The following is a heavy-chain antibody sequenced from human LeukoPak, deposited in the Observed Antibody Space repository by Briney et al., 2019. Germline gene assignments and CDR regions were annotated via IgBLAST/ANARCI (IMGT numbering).Heavy chain of an antibody. CDR2: INSDGSST. Sequence: GSLRLSCAASGFTFSSYWMHWVRQAPGKGLVWVSRINSDGSSTSYADSVKGRFTISRDNAKNTLYLQMNSLRAEDTAVYYCAKDDYHSSSWYYFDYWGQGTLVTVSS. J-gene: IGHJ4*02. D-gene: IGHD6-13*01. CDR1: GFTFSSYW. V-gene: IGHV3-74*01. CDR3: AKDDYHSSSWYYFDY.